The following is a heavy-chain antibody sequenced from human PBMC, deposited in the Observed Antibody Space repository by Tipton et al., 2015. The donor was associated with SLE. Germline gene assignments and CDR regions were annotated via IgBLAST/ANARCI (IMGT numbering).Heavy chain of an antibody. V-gene: IGHV4-38-2*02. CDR2: LYHRGST. Sequence: LRLSCAVSGYSITSGDYWGWFRQPPGKGLAWVGSLYHRGSTYYNPSLKSRVTISTDTSKNEIYLKLTSVTATDTAVYFCARDPYDSTWRNGWFDPWGQGTLVTVSS. J-gene: IGHJ5*02. CDR3: ARDPYDSTWRNGWFDP. CDR1: GYSITSGDY. D-gene: IGHD6-13*01.